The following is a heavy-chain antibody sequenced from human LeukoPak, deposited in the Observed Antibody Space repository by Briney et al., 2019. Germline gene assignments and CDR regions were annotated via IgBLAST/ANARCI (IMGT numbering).Heavy chain of an antibody. V-gene: IGHV3-21*01. CDR3: ARTVFGAYNWFDP. Sequence: GGSLRLSCVASGFTFSSYDMNWVRQAPGKGLEWVSSISSTSNYINYADSVKGRFTISRDNAKSSLYLQMNSLRVDDTAVYYCARTVFGAYNWFDPWGRGALVTVSS. D-gene: IGHD3-3*01. J-gene: IGHJ5*02. CDR1: GFTFSSYD. CDR2: ISSTSNYI.